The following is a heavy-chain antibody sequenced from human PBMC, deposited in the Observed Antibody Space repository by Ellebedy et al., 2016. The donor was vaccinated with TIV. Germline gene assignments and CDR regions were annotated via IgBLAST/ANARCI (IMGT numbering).Heavy chain of an antibody. D-gene: IGHD2-15*01. J-gene: IGHJ4*02. CDR1: GFTSSSYP. CDR2: TSGGGAST. Sequence: PGGSLRLSCAASGFTSSSYPMSWVPQAPGQGLAWVSTTSGGGASTYSADSVKGRFTISRDNSKNTLHLQVNSLRAEDTAVYHCAKHIGYCSEGTSYFDYWGQGTLVTVSS. CDR3: AKHIGYCSEGTSYFDY. V-gene: IGHV3-23*01.